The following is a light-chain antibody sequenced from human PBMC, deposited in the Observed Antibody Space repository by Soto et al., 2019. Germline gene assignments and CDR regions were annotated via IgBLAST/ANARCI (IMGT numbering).Light chain of an antibody. CDR1: QSINNY. CDR3: QQNFSIPIT. CDR2: AAS. J-gene: IGKJ5*01. V-gene: IGKV1-39*01. Sequence: DIRITQSPSSLSGSLGDRVSITCLAIQSINNYLNWYQQKPGKAPDLLIYAASSLKSGVPSRFSGSGSGTHFTPTITGLQPADFATYYCQQNFSIPITFGQGTRLEI.